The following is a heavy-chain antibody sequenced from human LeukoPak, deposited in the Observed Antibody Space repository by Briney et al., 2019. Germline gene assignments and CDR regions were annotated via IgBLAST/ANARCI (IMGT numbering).Heavy chain of an antibody. CDR3: VRSAKTFDY. CDR1: GFTFSSHW. Sequence: GGSLRLSCAASGFTFSSHWMTWVRQAPGKGLEWVANIKPDGSQIYYVDSVKGRFTISRDNAKNSLYLQMNSLRAEDTAVYYCVRSAKTFDYWGQGTLVTVSS. CDR2: IKPDGSQI. V-gene: IGHV3-7*01. J-gene: IGHJ4*02.